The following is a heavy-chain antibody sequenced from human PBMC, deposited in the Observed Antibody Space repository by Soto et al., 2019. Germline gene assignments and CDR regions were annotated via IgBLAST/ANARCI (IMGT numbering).Heavy chain of an antibody. V-gene: IGHV1-18*01. J-gene: IGHJ1*01. CDR2: ISAYNGNT. D-gene: IGHD3-22*01. CDR1: GYTFTSYG. Sequence: ASVKVSCKASGYTFTSYGISWVRQAPGQGLEWMGWISAYNGNTNYAQKLQGRVTMTTDTSTSTAYMELRSLRSDDTAVYYCARDAPSPISYYDSSGYYSRPPSIQHWGQGTLVT. CDR3: ARDAPSPISYYDSSGYYSRPPSIQH.